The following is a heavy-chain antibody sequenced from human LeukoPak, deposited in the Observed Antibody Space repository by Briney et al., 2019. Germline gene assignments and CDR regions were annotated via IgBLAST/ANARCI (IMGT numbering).Heavy chain of an antibody. D-gene: IGHD3-22*01. V-gene: IGHV7-4-1*02. CDR3: ARVNYDSSGYYYFFDY. CDR2: INTNTGNP. Sequence: ASVKVSCKASGYTFTSYALNWVRQAPGQGLEWMGWINTNTGNPTYAQGFTGRFVFSLDTSVSTAYLQISSLKAEDTAVYYCARVNYDSSGYYYFFDYWGQGTLVTVPS. J-gene: IGHJ4*02. CDR1: GYTFTSYA.